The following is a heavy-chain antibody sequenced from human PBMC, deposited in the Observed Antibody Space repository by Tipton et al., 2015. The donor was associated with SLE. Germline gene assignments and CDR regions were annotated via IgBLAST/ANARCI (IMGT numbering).Heavy chain of an antibody. CDR3: ARELGDYYYMDV. CDR2: IYYSGST. D-gene: IGHD7-27*01. Sequence: TLSLTCTVSGDSISSYYWSWIRQHPGKGLEWIGYIYYSGSTYYNPSLKSRVTISVDTSKNQFSLKLSSVTAADTAVYYCARELGDYYYMDVWGKGTTVTVSS. V-gene: IGHV4-31*03. J-gene: IGHJ6*03. CDR1: GDSISSYY.